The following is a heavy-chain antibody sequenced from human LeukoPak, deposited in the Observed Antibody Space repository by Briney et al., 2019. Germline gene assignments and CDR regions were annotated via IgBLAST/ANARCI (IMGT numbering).Heavy chain of an antibody. CDR1: GFTFSNAW. D-gene: IGHD3-9*01. Sequence: GGSLRLSCAASGFTFSNAWMSWVRQAPGKGLEWVGRIKSKTDGGTTDYAAPVKGRFTISRDDSKNTLYLQMNSLKTEDTAGYYCTTDHVLTGYYYWGQGTLVTVSS. CDR2: IKSKTDGGTT. V-gene: IGHV3-15*01. J-gene: IGHJ4*02. CDR3: TTDHVLTGYYY.